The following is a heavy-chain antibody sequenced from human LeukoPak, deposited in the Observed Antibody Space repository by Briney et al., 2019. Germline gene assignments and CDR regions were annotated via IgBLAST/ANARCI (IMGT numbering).Heavy chain of an antibody. CDR1: GGSISSYY. CDR2: IYYSGST. J-gene: IGHJ4*02. CDR3: ARASRGYSYGPFDY. D-gene: IGHD5-18*01. Sequence: SETLSLTCTVSGGSISSYYWSWIPQPPGKELEWIGYIYYSGSTNYNPSLKSRVTISVDTSKNQFSLKLSSVTAADTAVYYCARASRGYSYGPFDYWGQGTLVTVSS. V-gene: IGHV4-59*01.